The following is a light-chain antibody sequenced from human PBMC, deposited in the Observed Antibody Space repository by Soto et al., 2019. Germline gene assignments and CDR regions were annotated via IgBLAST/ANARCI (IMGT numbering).Light chain of an antibody. Sequence: EIVLTQSPGTLSLSPGERAPLSCRARQSVSSNLAWYQQKPGQAPRLLIYGASTRATGIPARFSGSGSGTEFTLTISSLQSEDFAVYYCQQYNDWPRTFGQGTKVDI. J-gene: IGKJ1*01. CDR2: GAS. CDR3: QQYNDWPRT. CDR1: QSVSSN. V-gene: IGKV3-15*01.